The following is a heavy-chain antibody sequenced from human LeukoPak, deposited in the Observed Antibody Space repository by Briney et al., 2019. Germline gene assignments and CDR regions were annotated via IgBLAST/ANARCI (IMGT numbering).Heavy chain of an antibody. CDR1: GFTFSTYW. Sequence: GGSLRPSCAASGFTFSTYWMHWVRQAPGKGLVWVSRISSDGSITSYADSVKGRFTISRDNAKNTLYLQMNSLRAEDTAVYYCARHLNYYLDYWGQGTLVTVSS. CDR2: ISSDGSIT. V-gene: IGHV3-74*01. CDR3: ARHLNYYLDY. J-gene: IGHJ4*02. D-gene: IGHD3-10*01.